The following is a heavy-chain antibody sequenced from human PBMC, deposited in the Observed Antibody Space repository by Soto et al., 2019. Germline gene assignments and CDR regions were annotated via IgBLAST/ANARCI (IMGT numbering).Heavy chain of an antibody. Sequence: SLKISCKGSGYSFSSYWIGWVRQMPGEGLEWMGFVYPGDSDTRYSPSFQGHVTISVDKSISTACLQWSSLRASDTAMYYCARQPDYNILTGYLYYFDYWGQGTLVTVSS. CDR3: ARQPDYNILTGYLYYFDY. V-gene: IGHV5-51*01. J-gene: IGHJ4*02. CDR1: GYSFSSYW. D-gene: IGHD3-9*01. CDR2: VYPGDSDT.